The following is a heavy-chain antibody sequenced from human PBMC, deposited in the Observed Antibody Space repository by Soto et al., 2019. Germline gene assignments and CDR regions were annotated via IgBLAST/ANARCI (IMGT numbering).Heavy chain of an antibody. D-gene: IGHD2-2*02. V-gene: IGHV1-18*04. CDR3: ASVRYCSGTSCYSLNY. J-gene: IGHJ4*02. Sequence: SSVKVSCKASGYTFTSYGISRVRQPPGQGLEWMGWISAYNGNTNYAQKLQGRVTMTTDTSTSTAYMELRSLRSDDTAVYHCASVRYCSGTSCYSLNYWGQGTLVTVSS. CDR2: ISAYNGNT. CDR1: GYTFTSYG.